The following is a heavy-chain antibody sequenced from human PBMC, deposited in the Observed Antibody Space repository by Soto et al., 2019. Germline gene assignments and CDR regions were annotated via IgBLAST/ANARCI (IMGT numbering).Heavy chain of an antibody. CDR2: IYSDNNT. CDR1: GFTVSSDS. Sequence: EVQLVETGGDLIQPGGSLRLSCAASGFTVSSDSMTWVRQAPGKGLEWVSIIYSDNNTDYADSVKGRLSISRHTSKNILYLQMNSLSAEDTAEYYCARPYSAMGVWRQGTTVNVSS. CDR3: ARPYSAMGV. V-gene: IGHV3-53*02. J-gene: IGHJ6*02.